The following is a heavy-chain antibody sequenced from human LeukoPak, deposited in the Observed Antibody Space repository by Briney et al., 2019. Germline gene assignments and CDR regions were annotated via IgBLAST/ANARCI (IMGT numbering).Heavy chain of an antibody. CDR3: AGYSYGVRPS. J-gene: IGHJ5*02. Sequence: SQTLSLTCVIFGDSVSSNSAAWNWIRQSPSRGLEWLGRTYYRSKWYNDYAVPVKSRITINPDTSKNQFSLHLNSVTPEDTAVYYCAGYSYGVRPSWGQGTLVTVSS. CDR1: GDSVSSNSAA. CDR2: TYYRSKWYN. D-gene: IGHD5-18*01. V-gene: IGHV6-1*01.